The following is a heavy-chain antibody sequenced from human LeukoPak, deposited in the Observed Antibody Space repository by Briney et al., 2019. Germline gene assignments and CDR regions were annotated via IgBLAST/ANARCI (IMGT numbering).Heavy chain of an antibody. CDR3: ARWWVYRSGSYYLTHYGMDV. J-gene: IGHJ6*02. Sequence: SETLSLTCTVSGGSISSSSYYWGWIRQPPGKGLEWIGEINHSGSTNYNPSLKSRVTISVDTSKNQFSLKLSSVTAADTAVYYCARWWVYRSGSYYLTHYGMDVWGQGTTVTVSS. V-gene: IGHV4-39*07. CDR1: GGSISSSSYY. D-gene: IGHD3-10*01. CDR2: INHSGST.